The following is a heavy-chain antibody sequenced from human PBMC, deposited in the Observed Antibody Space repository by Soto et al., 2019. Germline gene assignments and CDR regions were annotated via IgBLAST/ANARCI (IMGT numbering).Heavy chain of an antibody. CDR1: GGSISSYY. Sequence: SETLSLTCTVSGGSISSYYWSWIRQPPGKGLEWIGYIYYSGSTNYNPSLKSRVTISVDTSKNQFSLKLSSVTAADTAVYYCARALWSGIHYYFDYWGQGTLVTVSS. V-gene: IGHV4-59*01. CDR2: IYYSGST. CDR3: ARALWSGIHYYFDY. D-gene: IGHD6-13*01. J-gene: IGHJ4*02.